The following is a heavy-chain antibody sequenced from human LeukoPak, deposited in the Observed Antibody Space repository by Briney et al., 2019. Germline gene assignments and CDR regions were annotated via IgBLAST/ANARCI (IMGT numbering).Heavy chain of an antibody. J-gene: IGHJ6*02. CDR3: ARDRITMVRGVIHAGMDV. CDR1: GFTFSSYS. Sequence: PGGSLRLSCAASGFTFSSYSMNWVRQAPGKGLEWVSSISSSSSYIYYADSVKGRFTISRDNAKNSLYLQMNSLRAEGTAVYYCARDRITMVRGVIHAGMDVWGQGTTVTVSS. D-gene: IGHD3-10*01. V-gene: IGHV3-21*01. CDR2: ISSSSSYI.